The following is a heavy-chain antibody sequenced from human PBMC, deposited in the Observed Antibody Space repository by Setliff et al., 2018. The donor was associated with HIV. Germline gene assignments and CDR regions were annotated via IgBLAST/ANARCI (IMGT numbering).Heavy chain of an antibody. Sequence: SETLSLTCTVSNGSISSSSYFWGWIRQPPGKGLEWIGYIYYSGSTNYNPSLKSRVTISVDTSKNQFSLKLSSVTAADTAIYYCARVPRITTLRNAFDIWGQGTMVTVSS. CDR2: IYYSGST. D-gene: IGHD3-3*01. CDR1: NGSISSSSYF. CDR3: ARVPRITTLRNAFDI. V-gene: IGHV4-61*05. J-gene: IGHJ3*02.